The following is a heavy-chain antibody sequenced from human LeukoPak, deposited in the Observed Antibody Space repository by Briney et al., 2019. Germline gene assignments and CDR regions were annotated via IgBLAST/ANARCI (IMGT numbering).Heavy chain of an antibody. D-gene: IGHD2-15*01. Sequence: SETLSLTCAVYGGPFSGYYWSWIRQPPGKGLEWIGEINHNGSTNYNPSLKSRVTISVDTSKNQFSLKLSSVTAADTAVYYCARGTGYGGNAKADYWGQGTLVTVSS. CDR1: GGPFSGYY. CDR2: INHNGST. V-gene: IGHV4-34*01. CDR3: ARGTGYGGNAKADY. J-gene: IGHJ4*02.